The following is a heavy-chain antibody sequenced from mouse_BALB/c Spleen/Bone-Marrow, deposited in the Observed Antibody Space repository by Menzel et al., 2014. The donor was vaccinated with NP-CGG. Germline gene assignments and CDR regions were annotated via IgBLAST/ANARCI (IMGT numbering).Heavy chain of an antibody. CDR1: GFDFSRYW. CDR2: INPDSSTI. Sequence: EVKLQESGGGLVQPGGSLKLSCAASGFDFSRYWMSWVRQAPGKGLEWIGEINPDSSTINYTPSLKDKFIISRDNAKNTPYLQMSKVRSEDTAPYYCARLGYYGAMDYWGQGTSVTVSS. J-gene: IGHJ4*01. CDR3: ARLGYYGAMDY. D-gene: IGHD1-1*01. V-gene: IGHV4-1*02.